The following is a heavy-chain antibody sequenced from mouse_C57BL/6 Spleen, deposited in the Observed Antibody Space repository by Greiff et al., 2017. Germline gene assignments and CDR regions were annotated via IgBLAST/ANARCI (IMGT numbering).Heavy chain of an antibody. CDR3: AREEQYYGSSHPYAMDY. Sequence: VKLMESGAELVRPGASVKLSCKASGYTFTDYYINWVKQRPGQGLEWIARIYPGSGNTYYNEKFKGKATLTAEKSSSTAYMQLSSLTSEDSAVYYCAREEQYYGSSHPYAMDYWGQGTSVTVSS. V-gene: IGHV1-76*01. D-gene: IGHD1-1*01. J-gene: IGHJ4*01. CDR2: IYPGSGNT. CDR1: GYTFTDYY.